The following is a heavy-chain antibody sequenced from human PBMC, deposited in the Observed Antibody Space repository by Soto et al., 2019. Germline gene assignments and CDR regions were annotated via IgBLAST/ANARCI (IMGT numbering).Heavy chain of an antibody. J-gene: IGHJ4*02. Sequence: QVQLVQSGAEVKKPGASVKVSCKASGYTFTSYGISWVRQAPGQGLEWMGWISAYNGNTNYAQKLQGRVTMTTDTSTSTAYMELRRLRSDDPAVYYCARAPNDYYGDYLAVVDYWGQGTLVTVSS. CDR1: GYTFTSYG. CDR2: ISAYNGNT. D-gene: IGHD4-17*01. CDR3: ARAPNDYYGDYLAVVDY. V-gene: IGHV1-18*01.